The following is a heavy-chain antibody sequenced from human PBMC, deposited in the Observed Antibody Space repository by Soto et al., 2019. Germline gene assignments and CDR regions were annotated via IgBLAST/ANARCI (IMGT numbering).Heavy chain of an antibody. CDR1: GYTXTSCA. CDR3: ARDRVTTFDRDDLAV. V-gene: IGHV1-18*01. J-gene: IGHJ6*02. Sequence: SXKVSCKACGYTXTSCAMTWLRQAPEHGLDWMGWISAYNRDTKYSERVQDRVTMTLDTATNTAYMELRSMRSEDSAVYYCARDRVTTFDRDDLAVWGQATTVTVSS. D-gene: IGHD3-3*01. CDR2: ISAYNRDT.